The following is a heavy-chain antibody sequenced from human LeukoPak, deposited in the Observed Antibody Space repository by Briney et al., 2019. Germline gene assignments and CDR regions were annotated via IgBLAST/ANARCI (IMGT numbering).Heavy chain of an antibody. CDR2: IYNGVNT. D-gene: IGHD1-26*01. CDR3: ARSRAFNSGAFDP. J-gene: IGHJ5*02. Sequence: SETLSLTCTVSGAAVSSASYWSWIRQPPGKGVEWIAHIYNGVNTNYNPSLKSRVTISVDTSKNQFSLRLNSVTAADTAVYYCARSRAFNSGAFDPWGQGSLVTVSS. CDR1: GAAVSSASY. V-gene: IGHV4-61*01.